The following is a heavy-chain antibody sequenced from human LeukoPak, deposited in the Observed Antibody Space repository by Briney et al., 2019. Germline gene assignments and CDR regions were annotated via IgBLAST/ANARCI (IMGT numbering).Heavy chain of an antibody. CDR3: ARNSYGPRYNWFDP. Sequence: GGSLKISWHTSGYSLTNYLIGLVRQMPRQGLEWKGIIYPGASDTRYSPSFQGQVTISADKSLNTAYLQWSSLKASDTAMYYCARNSYGPRYNWFDPWGQGTLVTVSS. J-gene: IGHJ5*02. CDR1: GYSLTNYL. CDR2: IYPGASDT. D-gene: IGHD3-10*01. V-gene: IGHV5-51*01.